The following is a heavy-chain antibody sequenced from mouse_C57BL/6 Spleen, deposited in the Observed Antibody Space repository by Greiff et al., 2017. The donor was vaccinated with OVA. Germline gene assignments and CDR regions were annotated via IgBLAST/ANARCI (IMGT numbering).Heavy chain of an antibody. CDR1: GYTFTDYN. CDR2: INPNNGGT. CDR3: AREIYYDYDGRNYYAMDY. Sequence: EVQLQQSGPELVKPGASVKMSCKASGYTFTDYNMHWVKQSHGKSLEWIGYINPNNGGTSYNQKFKGKATLTVNKSSSTAYMELRSLTSEDSAVYYCAREIYYDYDGRNYYAMDYWGQGTSVTVSS. D-gene: IGHD2-4*01. V-gene: IGHV1-22*01. J-gene: IGHJ4*01.